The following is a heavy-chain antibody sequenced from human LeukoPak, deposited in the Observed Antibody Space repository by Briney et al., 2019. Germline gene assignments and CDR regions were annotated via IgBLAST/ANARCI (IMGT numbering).Heavy chain of an antibody. CDR3: AKAEGKNPTGGRWLD. J-gene: IGHJ4*02. CDR2: ISGSGSYT. Sequence: GGSLRLSCAGSGFSFSTYAMTWVRQAPGMGLESVSAISGSGSYTYYADSVKGRFTISRDNSKNTLYLQMNSLRAEDTAIYYCAKAEGKNPTGGRWLDWGQGTLVTVSS. CDR1: GFSFSTYA. D-gene: IGHD6-19*01. V-gene: IGHV3-23*01.